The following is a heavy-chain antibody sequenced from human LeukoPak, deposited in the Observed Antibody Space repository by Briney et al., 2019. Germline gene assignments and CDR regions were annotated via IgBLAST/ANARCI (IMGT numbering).Heavy chain of an antibody. CDR2: ISYDGSNK. V-gene: IGHV3-30*18. J-gene: IGHJ3*02. CDR1: GFTFSSNG. D-gene: IGHD3-22*01. CDR3: AKNYDSTAYSTFDI. Sequence: TGGSLRLSCAASGFTFSSNGMHWVRQAPGKGLEWVAVISYDGSNKYYADSVKGRFTISRDNSKNSLYLQMNSLRAEDTAVYYCAKNYDSTAYSTFDIWGQGTMVTVSS.